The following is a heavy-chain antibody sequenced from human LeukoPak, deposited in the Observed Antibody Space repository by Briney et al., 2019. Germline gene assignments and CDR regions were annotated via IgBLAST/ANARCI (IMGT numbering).Heavy chain of an antibody. CDR2: IYSGGST. V-gene: IGHV3-53*01. J-gene: IGHJ3*02. CDR3: ARDCCGGDDAFDI. CDR1: GFTFSSYW. D-gene: IGHD2-21*01. Sequence: GGSLRLSCAASGFTFSSYWMHWVRQAPGRGLEWVSVIYSGGSTYYADSVKGRFTISRDNSKNTLYLQMNSLRAEDTAVYYCARDCCGGDDAFDIWGQGTMVTVSS.